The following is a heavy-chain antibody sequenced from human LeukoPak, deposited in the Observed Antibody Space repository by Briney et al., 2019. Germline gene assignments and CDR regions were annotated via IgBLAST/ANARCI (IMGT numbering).Heavy chain of an antibody. CDR2: ISGSSGDT. D-gene: IGHD6-13*01. V-gene: IGHV3-23*01. Sequence: GGSLRLSCAASGFSFIAYAMNWVRQAPGKGLEWVSGISGSSGDTKYADSVKGRFTVSRDNSKNTLFLQMNSLGAEDTAVYYCANSGYSSSWSNYYYDMDVWGQGTTVTVSS. CDR1: GFSFIAYA. J-gene: IGHJ6*02. CDR3: ANSGYSSSWSNYYYDMDV.